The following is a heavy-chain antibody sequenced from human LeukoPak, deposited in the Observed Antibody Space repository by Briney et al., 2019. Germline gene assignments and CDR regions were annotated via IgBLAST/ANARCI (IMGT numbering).Heavy chain of an antibody. CDR1: GGSISSGDYY. Sequence: SQTLSLTCTVSGGSISSGDYYWSWIRQPPGKGLERIGYIYYSGSTYYNPSLKSRVTISVDTSKNRFSLKLSSVTAADTAVYYCARHLDYYGSGIYEYWGQGTLVTVSS. J-gene: IGHJ4*02. CDR3: ARHLDYYGSGIYEY. V-gene: IGHV4-30-4*01. D-gene: IGHD3-10*01. CDR2: IYYSGST.